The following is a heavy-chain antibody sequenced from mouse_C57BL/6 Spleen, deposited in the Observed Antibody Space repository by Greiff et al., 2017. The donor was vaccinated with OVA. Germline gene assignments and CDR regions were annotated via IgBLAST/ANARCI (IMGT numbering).Heavy chain of an antibody. V-gene: IGHV1-18*01. Sequence: VQLKQSGPELVKPGASVKIPCKASGYTFTDYNMDWVKQSHGKSLEWIGDINPNNGGTIYNQKFKGKATLTVDKSSSTAYMELRSLTSEDTAVYYCARGDYYGSSSFDYWGQGTTLTVSS. CDR3: ARGDYYGSSSFDY. CDR1: GYTFTDYN. J-gene: IGHJ2*01. CDR2: INPNNGGT. D-gene: IGHD1-1*01.